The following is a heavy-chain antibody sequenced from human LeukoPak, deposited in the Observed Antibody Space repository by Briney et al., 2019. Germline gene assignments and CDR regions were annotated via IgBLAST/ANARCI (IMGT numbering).Heavy chain of an antibody. Sequence: GGSLRLSCAASGFTVSSNYMSWVRQAPGKGLEWVSVIYSGGSTYYADSVKGRFTISRDNSKNTLYLQMNSLRAEDTAVYYCARFRRGPYYYDSSGFFDYWGQGTLVTVSS. CDR2: IYSGGST. V-gene: IGHV3-66*01. J-gene: IGHJ4*02. CDR3: ARFRRGPYYYDSSGFFDY. D-gene: IGHD3-22*01. CDR1: GFTVSSNY.